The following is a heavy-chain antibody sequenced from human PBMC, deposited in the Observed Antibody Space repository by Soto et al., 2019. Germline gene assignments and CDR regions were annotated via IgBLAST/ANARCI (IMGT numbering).Heavy chain of an antibody. CDR3: ATRPPGDRCYGVFAY. CDR2: VYHSGAT. D-gene: IGHD3-16*01. V-gene: IGHV4-59*11. Sequence: QVRLQESGPGLVKPSETLSLTCTVSGGSISQHYWSWIRQPPGKGPEWIGYVYHSGATNYNPSLGSRVTXPXAXSXHPFSLKMSSGTAADTAGYYCATRPPGDRCYGVFAYWSQGTLVTVSS. CDR1: GGSISQHY. J-gene: IGHJ4*02.